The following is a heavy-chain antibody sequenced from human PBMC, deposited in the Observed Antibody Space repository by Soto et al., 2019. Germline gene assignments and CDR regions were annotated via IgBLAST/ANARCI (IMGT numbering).Heavy chain of an antibody. CDR3: ARDRRDPIAARHYYYGMDV. CDR1: GFTFSSYA. CDR2: ISYDGSNK. Sequence: GGSLRLSCAASGFTFSSYAMHWVRQAPGKGLEWVAVISYDGSNKYYADSVKGRFTISRDNSKNTLYLQMNSLRAEDTAVYYCARDRRDPIAARHYYYGMDVWGQGTTVTVS. J-gene: IGHJ6*02. D-gene: IGHD6-6*01. V-gene: IGHV3-30-3*01.